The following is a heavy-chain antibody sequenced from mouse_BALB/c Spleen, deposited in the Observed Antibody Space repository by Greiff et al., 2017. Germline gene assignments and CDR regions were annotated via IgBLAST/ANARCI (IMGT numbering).Heavy chain of an antibody. CDR1: GFSLTDYG. Sequence: VMLVESGPGLVAPSQSLSITCTASGFSLTDYGVSWIRQPPGKGLEWLGVIWGGGSTYYNSALKSRLSISKDNSKSQVFLKMNSLQTDDTAMYYCAKQPTMITTDAMGSWGQGTSVTVSS. V-gene: IGHV2-6-5*01. J-gene: IGHJ4*01. CDR2: IWGGGST. CDR3: AKQPTMITTDAMGS. D-gene: IGHD2-4*01.